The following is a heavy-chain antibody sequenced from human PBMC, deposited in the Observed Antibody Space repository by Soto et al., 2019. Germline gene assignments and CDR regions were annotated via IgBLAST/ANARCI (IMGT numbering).Heavy chain of an antibody. V-gene: IGHV1-69*08. CDR3: ARDPPKLNDYGKYPVSAY. CDR2: IIPILGIA. J-gene: IGHJ4*02. Sequence: QVQLVQSGAEVKKPGSSVKVSCKASGGTFSSYTISWVRQAPGQGLEWMGRIIPILGIANYAQKFQGRVTITADKSTSTTYMELSSLRSEDTAVYYCARDPPKLNDYGKYPVSAYWGQGTLVTVSS. CDR1: GGTFSSYT. D-gene: IGHD4-4*01.